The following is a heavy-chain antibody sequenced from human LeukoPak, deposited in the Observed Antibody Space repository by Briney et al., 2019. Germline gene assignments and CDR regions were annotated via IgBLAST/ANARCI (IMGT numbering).Heavy chain of an antibody. CDR1: GFTFISYA. J-gene: IGHJ3*02. D-gene: IGHD3-22*01. CDR3: AKIGYDSDAFDI. V-gene: IGHV3-23*01. Sequence: PGGSLRLSCAASGFTFISYAMNWVRQAPGKGLEWVSAISGSGGSTYYADSVKGRFTISRDNSKNTLYLQMNSLRAEDTAVYYCAKIGYDSDAFDIWGQGTMVTVSS. CDR2: ISGSGGST.